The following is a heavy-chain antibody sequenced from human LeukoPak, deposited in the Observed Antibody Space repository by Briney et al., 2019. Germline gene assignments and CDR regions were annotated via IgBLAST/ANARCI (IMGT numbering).Heavy chain of an antibody. Sequence: ASVKVSCKASGYTFIGYYMHWVRQAPGQGLEWMGWINPNSGGTNYAQKFQGRVTMTRDTSISTAYMELSRLRSDDTAVYYCARDLYDSSTAFDYWGQGTLVTVSS. CDR2: INPNSGGT. D-gene: IGHD3-22*01. CDR3: ARDLYDSSTAFDY. V-gene: IGHV1-2*02. CDR1: GYTFIGYY. J-gene: IGHJ4*02.